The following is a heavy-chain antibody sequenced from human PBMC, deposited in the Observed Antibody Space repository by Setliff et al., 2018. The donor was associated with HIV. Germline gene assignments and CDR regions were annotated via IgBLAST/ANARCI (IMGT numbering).Heavy chain of an antibody. J-gene: IGHJ3*01. CDR1: GGSFRGYD. CDR2: TSHSGGA. Sequence: PSETLSLTCAVYGGSFRGYDWSWIRQSPGKGLEWLGKTSHSGGATYNPSLGSRVTISVDTSKNQFSLKVMSVTAADATIYYCAREGPEYPSGAFDVWGQGTLVTVSS. D-gene: IGHD2-2*02. V-gene: IGHV4-34*01. CDR3: AREGPEYPSGAFDV.